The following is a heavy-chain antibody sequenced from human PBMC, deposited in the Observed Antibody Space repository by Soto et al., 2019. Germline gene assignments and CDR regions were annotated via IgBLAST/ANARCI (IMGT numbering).Heavy chain of an antibody. V-gene: IGHV1-8*01. CDR1: GYTFTSYD. Sequence: QVQLVQSGAEVKKPGASVKVSCKASGYTFTSYDINWVRQATGQGLEWMGWMNPNSGNTGYAQKFQGRVTMTRNTSISTAYMKLSGMRSEDTAVYYCARESCSSWSYYYYYMDVWGKGTTVTVSS. J-gene: IGHJ6*03. CDR2: MNPNSGNT. D-gene: IGHD6-13*01. CDR3: ARESCSSWSYYYYYMDV.